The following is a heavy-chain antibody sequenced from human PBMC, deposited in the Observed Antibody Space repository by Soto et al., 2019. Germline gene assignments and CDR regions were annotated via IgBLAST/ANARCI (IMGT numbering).Heavy chain of an antibody. J-gene: IGHJ6*02. Sequence: GGSLRLSCAASGFTFSSYAMSWVRQAPGKGLEWVSVISGSGGSTYYADSVKGRFTISRDNSKNTLYLQMNSLRAEDTAVYYCARDRTIFGVVNQYGMDVWGQGTTVTVSS. CDR2: ISGSGGST. D-gene: IGHD3-3*01. V-gene: IGHV3-23*01. CDR3: ARDRTIFGVVNQYGMDV. CDR1: GFTFSSYA.